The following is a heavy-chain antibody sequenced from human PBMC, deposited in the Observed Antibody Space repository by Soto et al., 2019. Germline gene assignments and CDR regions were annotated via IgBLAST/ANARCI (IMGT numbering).Heavy chain of an antibody. CDR1: GYTFTSYY. J-gene: IGHJ4*02. CDR2: INPSGGST. Sequence: QVQLVQSGAEVKKPGASVKVSCKASGYTFTSYYMHWVRQAPGQGLEWMGIINPSGGSTSYAQKFQVRVTMTRDTSTSTVYMELSSLISEDTAVNYCAREVERGYSYGYLEYWGQGTLVTVSS. V-gene: IGHV1-46*01. D-gene: IGHD5-18*01. CDR3: AREVERGYSYGYLEY.